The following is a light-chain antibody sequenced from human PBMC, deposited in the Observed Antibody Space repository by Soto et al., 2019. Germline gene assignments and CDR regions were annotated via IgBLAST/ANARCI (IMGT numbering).Light chain of an antibody. Sequence: DIQMTQSPSSLSASVGDRVTITCRASQSISSSSNWYQQKPGKAPKLLIYGTSSLQSGVPSRFSGSGSGTDFTLTISSLQPEDFATYYCQQSYSTPPTFGGGTKVEIK. CDR3: QQSYSTPPT. CDR1: QSISSS. V-gene: IGKV1-39*01. J-gene: IGKJ4*01. CDR2: GTS.